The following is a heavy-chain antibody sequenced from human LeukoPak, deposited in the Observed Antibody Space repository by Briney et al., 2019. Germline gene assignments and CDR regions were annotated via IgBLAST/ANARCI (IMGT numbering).Heavy chain of an antibody. CDR2: IYYSGST. Sequence: SETLSLTCTVSGGSISSGGYYWSWIRQHPGKGLEWIGYIYYSGSTYYNPSLKSRVTISVDTSKNQFSLKLSSVTAADTAVYYCARDTAAATVDYWGQGTLVTVSS. V-gene: IGHV4-31*03. CDR3: ARDTAAATVDY. D-gene: IGHD6-13*01. CDR1: GGSISSGGYY. J-gene: IGHJ4*02.